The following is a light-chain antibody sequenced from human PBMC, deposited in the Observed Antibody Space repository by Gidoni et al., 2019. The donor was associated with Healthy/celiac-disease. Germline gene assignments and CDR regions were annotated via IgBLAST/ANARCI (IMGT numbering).Light chain of an antibody. J-gene: IGKJ2*01. CDR1: KSISSW. Sequence: DFQMPQSPSTLSASVGDRVPITCRASKSISSWLACYQQKPGKAPKLLIYKASSLESGVPSRFSGSGSGTEFTLTISSLQPDDFATYYCQQYNSYPYTFGQGTKLEIK. CDR3: QQYNSYPYT. CDR2: KAS. V-gene: IGKV1-5*03.